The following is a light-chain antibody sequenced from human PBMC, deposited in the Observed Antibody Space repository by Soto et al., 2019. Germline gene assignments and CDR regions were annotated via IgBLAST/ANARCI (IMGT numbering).Light chain of an antibody. CDR3: QQYNSYSHT. CDR2: KAS. J-gene: IGKJ2*01. V-gene: IGKV1-5*03. CDR1: QSISSW. Sequence: DIQMTQSPSTLSASVGDRVTITCRAGQSISSWLAWYQQKPGKAPKLLIYKASSLESGVPSRFSGSGSGTECTLTISSLQPDDFATYYCQQYNSYSHTFGQGTKLEIK.